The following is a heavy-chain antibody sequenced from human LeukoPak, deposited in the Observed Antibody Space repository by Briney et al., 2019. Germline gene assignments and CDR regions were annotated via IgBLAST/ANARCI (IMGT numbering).Heavy chain of an antibody. CDR3: ARDYSDSSGYSPFQH. CDR2: IYHSGST. J-gene: IGHJ1*01. D-gene: IGHD3-22*01. V-gene: IGHV4-30-2*02. Sequence: SQTLSLTCAVSGGSISSGGYSWSWIRQPPGKGLEWIGYIYHSGSTYYNPSLKSRVTISVDTSKNQFSLRLTSVTAADTAVYYCARDYSDSSGYSPFQHWGQGTLVTVSS. CDR1: GGSISSGGYS.